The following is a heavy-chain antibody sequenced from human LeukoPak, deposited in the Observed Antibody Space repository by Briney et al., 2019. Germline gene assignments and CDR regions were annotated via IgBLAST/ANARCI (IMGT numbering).Heavy chain of an antibody. J-gene: IGHJ4*02. V-gene: IGHV3-30*04. CDR2: ISYDGSNK. Sequence: GGSLRLSCAASGFTFSSYAMHWVRQAPGKGLEWVVVISYDGSNKYYADSVKGRFTISRDNSKNTLYLQMNSLRAEDTAVYYCARASLTLWFGELSGVFDYWGQGTLVTVSS. CDR1: GFTFSSYA. CDR3: ARASLTLWFGELSGVFDY. D-gene: IGHD3-10*01.